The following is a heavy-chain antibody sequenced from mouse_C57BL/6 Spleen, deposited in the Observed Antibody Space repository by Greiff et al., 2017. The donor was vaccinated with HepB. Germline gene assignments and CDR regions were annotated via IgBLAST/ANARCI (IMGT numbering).Heavy chain of an antibody. V-gene: IGHV1-26*01. J-gene: IGHJ2*01. Sequence: VQLQQSGPELVKPGASVKISCKASGYTFTDYYMNWVKQSHGKSLEWIGDINPNNGGTSYNQKFKGKATLTVDKSSSTAYMELRSLTSEDSAVYYCARGTGIPDYWGQGTTLTVSS. D-gene: IGHD4-1*01. CDR1: GYTFTDYY. CDR3: ARGTGIPDY. CDR2: INPNNGGT.